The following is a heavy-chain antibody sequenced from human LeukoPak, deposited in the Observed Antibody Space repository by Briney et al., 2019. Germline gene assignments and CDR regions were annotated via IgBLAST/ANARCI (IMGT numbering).Heavy chain of an antibody. J-gene: IGHJ4*02. Sequence: QSGGSLRLSCAASGFTFSNYWMTWVRQAPGKGLEWVANIKEDGSEKYYVDSVKGRFTISRDNAKSSLYLQTNSLRAEDTALYYCARDESGPAYWGQGTLVTVSS. V-gene: IGHV3-7*01. D-gene: IGHD3-3*01. CDR1: GFTFSNYW. CDR3: ARDESGPAY. CDR2: IKEDGSEK.